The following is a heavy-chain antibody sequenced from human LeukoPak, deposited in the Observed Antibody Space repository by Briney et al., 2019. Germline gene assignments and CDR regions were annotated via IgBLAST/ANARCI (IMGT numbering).Heavy chain of an antibody. V-gene: IGHV3-7*01. Sequence: PSETLSLTCAISGGSINSNNWWSWVRQPPGKGLQWVASIKQDGSEKYYVDSVKGRFTISRDNAKNTVYLQMNSLRVEDTAVYYCARVYETNGYLYWGQGSLVTVSS. CDR3: ARVYETNGYLY. CDR2: IKQDGSEK. CDR1: GGSINSNNW. J-gene: IGHJ4*02. D-gene: IGHD3-22*01.